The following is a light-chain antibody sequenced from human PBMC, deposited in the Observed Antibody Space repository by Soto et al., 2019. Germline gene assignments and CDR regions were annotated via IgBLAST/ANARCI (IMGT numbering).Light chain of an antibody. J-gene: IGKJ4*01. CDR1: QDINSY. CDR2: AAS. V-gene: IGKV1D-16*01. Sequence: DVQMTQSPSSLSASVGDRVTITCRASQDINSYLAWYQQKPGNAPKSLIYAASSLQTGVPSRFNGSESGTDFTLTIGNPQPEDSATYYCRQCKIATLTFGGGTKVAIK. CDR3: RQCKIATLT.